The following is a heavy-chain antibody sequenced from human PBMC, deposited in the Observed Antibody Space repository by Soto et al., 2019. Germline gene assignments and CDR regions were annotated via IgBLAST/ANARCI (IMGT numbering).Heavy chain of an antibody. V-gene: IGHV3-53*01. CDR2: IYSGGST. J-gene: IGHJ6*02. Sequence: PGGSLRLSCAASGFTVSSNYMSWVRQAPGKGLEWVSVIYSGGSTYYADSVKGRFTTSRDNSKNTLYLQMNSLRAEDKAVYYCARDRYYCDGSGYQGYYYCMDVWGQGTTVTVSS. D-gene: IGHD3-22*01. CDR3: ARDRYYCDGSGYQGYYYCMDV. CDR1: GFTVSSNY.